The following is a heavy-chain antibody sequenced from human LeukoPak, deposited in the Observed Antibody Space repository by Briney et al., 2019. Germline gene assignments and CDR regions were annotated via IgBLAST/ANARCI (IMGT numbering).Heavy chain of an antibody. J-gene: IGHJ1*01. Sequence: SETLSLTCTVSGYSISSGFYWGWIRQPPGKGLEWIGRIYTSGSTKYNPSLKSRVTISVDTSKNQFSLKLSSVTAADTAVYYCARGYGSSWYTYFQHWGQGTLVTVSS. D-gene: IGHD6-13*01. V-gene: IGHV4-38-2*02. CDR2: IYTSGST. CDR3: ARGYGSSWYTYFQH. CDR1: GYSISSGFY.